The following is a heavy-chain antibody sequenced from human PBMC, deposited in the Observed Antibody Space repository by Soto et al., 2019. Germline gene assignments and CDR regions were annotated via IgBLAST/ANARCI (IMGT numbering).Heavy chain of an antibody. CDR3: ARGDCSPWFYFAH. CDR1: GGFLSSFA. CDR2: IIAIVDVA. J-gene: IGHJ4*02. V-gene: IGHV1-69*04. D-gene: IGHD6-13*01. Sequence: QVQMEQSGPEVRKPGSSLKVSCKPSGGFLSSFAINGVRQAPGQGLEWMGRIIAIVDVANFAQRFQDRITFTADKSTGTAYMELSSLRPDDTAVYYCARGDCSPWFYFAHWGLGSLVTVSS.